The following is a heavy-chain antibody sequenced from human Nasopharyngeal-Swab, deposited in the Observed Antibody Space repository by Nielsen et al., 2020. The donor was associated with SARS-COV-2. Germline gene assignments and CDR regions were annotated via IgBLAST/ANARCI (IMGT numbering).Heavy chain of an antibody. CDR2: IYYSGST. Sequence: WIRQPPGKGLEWIGSIYYSGSTYHNPSLKSRVTISVDTSKNQFSLKLSSVTAADTAVYYCVSGEENNWFDPWGQGTLVTVSS. J-gene: IGHJ5*02. V-gene: IGHV4-39*07. CDR3: VSGEENNWFDP. D-gene: IGHD3-10*01.